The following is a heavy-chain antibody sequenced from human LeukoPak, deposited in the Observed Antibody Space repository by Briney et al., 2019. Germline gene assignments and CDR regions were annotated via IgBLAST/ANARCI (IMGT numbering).Heavy chain of an antibody. CDR1: GFTFSSYS. CDR2: ISSSSSTI. Sequence: GGSLRLSWAASGFTFSSYSMNWVRQAPGKGLEWVSYISSSSSTIYYADSVRGRFTISRDNAKNSLYLQMNSLRAEDTAVYYCARGAYYYEDWGQGTLVTVSS. J-gene: IGHJ4*02. CDR3: ARGAYYYED. D-gene: IGHD3-22*01. V-gene: IGHV3-48*01.